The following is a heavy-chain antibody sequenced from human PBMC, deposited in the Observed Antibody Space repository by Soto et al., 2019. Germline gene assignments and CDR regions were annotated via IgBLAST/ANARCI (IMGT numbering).Heavy chain of an antibody. D-gene: IGHD5-12*01. CDR2: TSNKANSYTT. CDR3: VSGYDFFDY. Sequence: EVQLVESGGGLVQPGGSLRLSCAASGFTFSDHYMDWVRQAPGKGLEWVGRTSNKANSYTTEYAASVKGRFTSSRDDSKNSLYLQMNSLKTEDTAVYYCVSGYDFFDYWGQGTLVTVSS. J-gene: IGHJ4*02. CDR1: GFTFSDHY. V-gene: IGHV3-72*01.